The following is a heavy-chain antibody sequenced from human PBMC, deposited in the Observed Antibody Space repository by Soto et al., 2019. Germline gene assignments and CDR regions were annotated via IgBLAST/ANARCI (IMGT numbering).Heavy chain of an antibody. CDR2: ISSSSSYI. V-gene: IGHV3-21*01. Sequence: EVQLVESGGGLVKPGGSLRLSCAASGFTFSSYSMNWVRQSPGKGLEWVSSISSSSSYIYYADSVKGRFTISRDNAKNSLYLQMNSLTAEDTAVYYCARADLYSSSSFYYWGQGTLVTVSS. D-gene: IGHD6-13*01. CDR3: ARADLYSSSSFYY. CDR1: GFTFSSYS. J-gene: IGHJ4*02.